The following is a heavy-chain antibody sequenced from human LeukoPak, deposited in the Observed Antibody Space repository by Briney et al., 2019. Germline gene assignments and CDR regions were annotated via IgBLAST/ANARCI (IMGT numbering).Heavy chain of an antibody. D-gene: IGHD6-13*01. J-gene: IGHJ4*02. V-gene: IGHV3-7*01. CDR1: GFTFSIYW. CDR2: IKQDGSEK. Sequence: PGGSLRLSCAASGFTFSIYWMSWVRQAPGKGLEWVANIKQDGSEKYYVDSVKGRFTISRDNAKNSLYLQMNSLRAEDTAVYYCARDGYAAAGADYWGQGTLVTVSS. CDR3: ARDGYAAAGADY.